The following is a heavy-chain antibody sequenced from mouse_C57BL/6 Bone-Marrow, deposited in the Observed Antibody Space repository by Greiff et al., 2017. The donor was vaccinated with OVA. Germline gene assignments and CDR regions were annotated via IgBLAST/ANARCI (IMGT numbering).Heavy chain of an antibody. J-gene: IGHJ2*01. Sequence: QVQLQQPGAELVKPGASVKMSCKASGYTFTSYWITWVKQRPGQGLEWIGDIYPGSGSTNYNEKFKSKATLTVDTPTSTAYMQLSSLTSEDSAVYYCARSGYYGSSLDYWGQGTTLTVSS. D-gene: IGHD1-1*01. V-gene: IGHV1-55*01. CDR3: ARSGYYGSSLDY. CDR1: GYTFTSYW. CDR2: IYPGSGST.